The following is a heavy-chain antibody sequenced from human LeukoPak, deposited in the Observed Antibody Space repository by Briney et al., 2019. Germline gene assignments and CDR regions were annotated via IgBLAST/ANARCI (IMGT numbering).Heavy chain of an antibody. CDR1: GFTFSSSG. CDR3: ARADYYDTPTFDY. V-gene: IGHV3-30*03. J-gene: IGHJ4*02. D-gene: IGHD3-22*01. Sequence: GGSLRLSCAASGFTFSSSGMHWVRQAPGKGLEWVAVISYDGRNKNYADSVKGRFTISRDNSKNTLYLQMNSLRAEDTAVYYCARADYYDTPTFDYWGQGTLVTVSS. CDR2: ISYDGRNK.